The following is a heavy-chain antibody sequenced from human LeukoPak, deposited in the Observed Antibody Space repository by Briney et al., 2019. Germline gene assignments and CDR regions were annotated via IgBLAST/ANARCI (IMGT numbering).Heavy chain of an antibody. CDR3: ASLSSSFLVDY. CDR1: GFTFSSYS. V-gene: IGHV3-21*01. D-gene: IGHD6-13*01. Sequence: GGSLRLSCAGAGFTFSSYSMNWVRQAPGKGLEWVSSISSSSSYIYFADSVKGRFTISRDNARNSLYLQMNSLRAEDTAVYYCASLSSSFLVDYWGQGTLVTVSS. CDR2: ISSSSSYI. J-gene: IGHJ4*02.